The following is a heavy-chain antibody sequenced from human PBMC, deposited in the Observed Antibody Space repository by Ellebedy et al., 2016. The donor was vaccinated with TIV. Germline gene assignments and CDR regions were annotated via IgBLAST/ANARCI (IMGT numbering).Heavy chain of an antibody. CDR2: SRNKTKSYTT. J-gene: IGHJ4*02. CDR1: GFTVRSYY. Sequence: PGGSLRLSCAASGFTVRSYYMSWVRQAPGKGLEWVGRSRNKTKSYTTEYAASVKGRFTISRDDSKNSLYLQMNSLKTEDTAVYYCGRGLGDWGQGTLVTVSS. CDR3: GRGLGD. V-gene: IGHV3-72*01.